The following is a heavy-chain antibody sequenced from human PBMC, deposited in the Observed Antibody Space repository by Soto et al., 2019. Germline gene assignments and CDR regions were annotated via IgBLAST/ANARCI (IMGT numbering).Heavy chain of an antibody. V-gene: IGHV3-33*01. CDR2: IWYDGSDK. CDR3: ARVGGTAMLSFYGLDV. J-gene: IGHJ6*02. CDR1: GFTFSSYG. D-gene: IGHD5-18*01. Sequence: HPGGSLRLSCAASGFTFSSYGMHWVRQAPGKGLEWVAVIWYDGSDKFYADSVKGRVTISRDNSKNTLYLQMNSLRAEDTAVYYCARVGGTAMLSFYGLDVWGQGTTVTVSS.